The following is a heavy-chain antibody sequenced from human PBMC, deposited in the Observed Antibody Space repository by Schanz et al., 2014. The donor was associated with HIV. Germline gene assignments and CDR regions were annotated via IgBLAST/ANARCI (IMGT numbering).Heavy chain of an antibody. J-gene: IGHJ4*02. CDR2: IIPNFATA. Sequence: QVQLVQSGAEVKKPGSSVKVSCKASGGTFTNYVISWVRQAPGQGLEWMGGIIPNFATASYAQKFQGRVTITADESTSTAYMELSSLRLEDTAVYYCAREGGNLVEGGYFFDYWGQGTLVTVSS. CDR1: GGTFTNYV. V-gene: IGHV1-69*01. D-gene: IGHD2-15*01. CDR3: AREGGNLVEGGYFFDY.